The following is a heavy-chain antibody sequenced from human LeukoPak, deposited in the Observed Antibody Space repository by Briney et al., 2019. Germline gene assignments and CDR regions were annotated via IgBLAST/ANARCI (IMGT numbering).Heavy chain of an antibody. CDR1: GFTFNAYS. CDR3: ARGTDSGYDSTGSFDY. Sequence: GGSLRLSCAASGFTFNAYSMNWVRQAPGQGLECVSSITSSGSYIYYRDSLKGRFTISRDNAKNSLYLQMNSLRDDDTAVYYCARGTDSGYDSTGSFDYWGQGALVTVSS. CDR2: ITSSGSYI. D-gene: IGHD5-12*01. V-gene: IGHV3-21*01. J-gene: IGHJ4*02.